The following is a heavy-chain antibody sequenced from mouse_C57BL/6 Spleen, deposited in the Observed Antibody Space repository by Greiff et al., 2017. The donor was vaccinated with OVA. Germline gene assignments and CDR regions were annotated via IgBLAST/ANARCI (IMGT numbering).Heavy chain of an antibody. CDR2: IYPGSGST. CDR1: GYTFTSYW. CDR3: AREDGNHWYFDV. V-gene: IGHV1-55*01. J-gene: IGHJ1*03. D-gene: IGHD2-1*01. Sequence: VQLQQPGAELAKPGASVKMSCKASGYTFTSYWITWVKQRPGQGLEWIGDIYPGSGSTNYNEKFKSKATLTVDTSSSTAYMQLSSLTSEDSAVYYCAREDGNHWYFDVWCTGTTVTVSS.